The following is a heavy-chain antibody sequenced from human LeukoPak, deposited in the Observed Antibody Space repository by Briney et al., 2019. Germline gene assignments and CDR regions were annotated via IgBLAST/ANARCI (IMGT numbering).Heavy chain of an antibody. CDR1: GFTFSSYA. CDR3: AKGRSPDVDTAMVD. CDR2: ISGSGGST. J-gene: IGHJ4*02. Sequence: GGSLRLSCAASGFTFSSYAMSWVRQAPGKGLEWVSAISGSGGSTYYADSVKGRFTISRDNSKNTLYLQMNSLRAEDTAVYYCAKGRSPDVDTAMVDWGQGTLVTVSS. V-gene: IGHV3-23*01. D-gene: IGHD5-18*01.